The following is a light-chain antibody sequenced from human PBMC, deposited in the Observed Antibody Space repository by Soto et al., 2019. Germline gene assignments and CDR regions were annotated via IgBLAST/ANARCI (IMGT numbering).Light chain of an antibody. V-gene: IGKV3-20*01. CDR2: AAS. J-gene: IGKJ5*01. CDR3: QQYDRLPIT. Sequence: ETVLTQSPGTLSLSPGETATLSCRASQSVSSSHLAWYQHKPGQAPRLLIYAASSRATGSPDRFSGGGSGTDFTLSISRLEPEDFAAYYCQQYDRLPITFGQGTRLEIK. CDR1: QSVSSSH.